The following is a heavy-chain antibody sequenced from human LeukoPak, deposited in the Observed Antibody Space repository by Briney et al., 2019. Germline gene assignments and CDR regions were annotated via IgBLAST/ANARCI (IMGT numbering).Heavy chain of an antibody. J-gene: IGHJ5*02. CDR1: GYTFTSYA. D-gene: IGHD3-9*01. V-gene: IGHV1-3*03. Sequence: ASVKVSCKASGYTFTSYAMHWVRQAPGQRLEWMGWINAGNGNTKYSQEFQGRVTITRDISASTAYMELSSLRSEDMAVYYCARVGVTYYDILTGRNWFDPWGQGTLVTVSS. CDR3: ARVGVTYYDILTGRNWFDP. CDR2: INAGNGNT.